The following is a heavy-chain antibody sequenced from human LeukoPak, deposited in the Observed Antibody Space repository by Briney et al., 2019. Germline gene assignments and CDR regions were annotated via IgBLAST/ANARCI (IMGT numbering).Heavy chain of an antibody. V-gene: IGHV3-30-3*01. CDR2: ISYDGYDK. D-gene: IGHD1-26*01. J-gene: IGHJ4*02. Sequence: PGGSLRLSCAASGFTFNEYAMHWVRQTPGKGLEWVALISYDGYDKSYADSVRGRFTISRDSSKNTLYLQMNSLRAEDTAIYYCAKGNSHYSGSKPFDYWGQGTLVTVSS. CDR1: GFTFNEYA. CDR3: AKGNSHYSGSKPFDY.